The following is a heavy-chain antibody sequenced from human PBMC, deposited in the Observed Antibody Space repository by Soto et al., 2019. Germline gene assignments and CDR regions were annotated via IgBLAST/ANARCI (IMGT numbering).Heavy chain of an antibody. J-gene: IGHJ6*02. V-gene: IGHV3-21*01. CDR3: ARDGGPWGLRYYYYYGMDV. CDR2: ISSSSSYI. Sequence: GGSLRLCCAACGLTFCSYSMNWVRQAPGKGLEWVSSISSSSSYIYYADSVKGRFTISRDNAKNSLYLQMNSLRAEDTAVYYCARDGGPWGLRYYYYYGMDVWGQGTTVTVSS. D-gene: IGHD3-16*01. CDR1: GLTFCSYS.